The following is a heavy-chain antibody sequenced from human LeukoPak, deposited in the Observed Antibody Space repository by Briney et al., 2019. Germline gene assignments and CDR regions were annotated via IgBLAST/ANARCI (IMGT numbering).Heavy chain of an antibody. Sequence: GASVKVSCKASGYTFTSYAMHWVRQAPGQRLEWMGWINAGNGNTKYSQKFQGRVTMTEDTSTDTAYMELSSLRSEDTAVYYCATPGPHSSGWSKRSYYYGMDVWGQGTTVTVSS. CDR3: ATPGPHSSGWSKRSYYYGMDV. CDR2: INAGNGNT. V-gene: IGHV1-3*01. CDR1: GYTFTSYA. D-gene: IGHD6-19*01. J-gene: IGHJ6*02.